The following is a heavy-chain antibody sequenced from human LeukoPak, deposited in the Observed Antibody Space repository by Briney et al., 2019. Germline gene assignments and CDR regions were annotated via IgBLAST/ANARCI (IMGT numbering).Heavy chain of an antibody. J-gene: IGHJ5*02. Sequence: ASVKVSCKASGGTFSSYAISWVRQAPGQGLEWMGGIIPIFGTANYAQKFQGRVTITADKSTSTAYMELSSLRSEDTAVYYCARAVVMTTNWFDPWGQGTLVTVSS. V-gene: IGHV1-69*06. CDR3: ARAVVMTTNWFDP. D-gene: IGHD3-22*01. CDR1: GGTFSSYA. CDR2: IIPIFGTA.